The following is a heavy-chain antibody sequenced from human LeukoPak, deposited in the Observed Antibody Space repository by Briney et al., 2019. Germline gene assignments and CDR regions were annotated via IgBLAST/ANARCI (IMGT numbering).Heavy chain of an antibody. CDR2: IYYSGST. Sequence: SETLSLTCTVSGGSISSYYWSWIRQPPGKGLEWIGYIYYSGSTNYSPSLKSRVTISVDTSKNQFSLKLSSVTAADTAVYYCARTYYDILTGYYHSWFDPWGQGTLVTVSS. CDR3: ARTYYDILTGYYHSWFDP. V-gene: IGHV4-59*01. CDR1: GGSISSYY. J-gene: IGHJ5*02. D-gene: IGHD3-9*01.